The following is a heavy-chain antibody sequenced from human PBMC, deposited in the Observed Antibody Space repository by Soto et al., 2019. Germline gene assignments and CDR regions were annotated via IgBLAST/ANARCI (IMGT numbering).Heavy chain of an antibody. J-gene: IGHJ4*01. Sequence: EVQLVESGGGLVKPGGSLRLSCAASGFTFSSYSMNWVRQAPGKGLEWVSSISSSSSYIYYADSVKGRFTISRDNAKNSLYLQMNSLRAEDTAVYYCARDLLAGSSTDFDYWGHGTLFTVSS. CDR3: ARDLLAGSSTDFDY. V-gene: IGHV3-21*01. D-gene: IGHD6-13*01. CDR1: GFTFSSYS. CDR2: ISSSSSYI.